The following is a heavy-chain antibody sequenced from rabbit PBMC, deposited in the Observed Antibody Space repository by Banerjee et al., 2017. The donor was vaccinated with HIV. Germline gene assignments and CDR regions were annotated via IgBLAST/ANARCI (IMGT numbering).Heavy chain of an antibody. J-gene: IGHJ4*01. Sequence: QQQLEESGGGLVEPGGTLTLTCKASGIDFSSYYRMCWVRQAPGRGLELIACIYTGSSGSTYYASWAKGRFTISKTSSTTVTLQMTSLTAADTATYFCARHTSDDDAYGYALNLWGQGTLVTVS. V-gene: IGHV1S45*01. D-gene: IGHD6-1*01. CDR2: IYTGSSGST. CDR1: GIDFSSYYR. CDR3: ARHTSDDDAYGYALNL.